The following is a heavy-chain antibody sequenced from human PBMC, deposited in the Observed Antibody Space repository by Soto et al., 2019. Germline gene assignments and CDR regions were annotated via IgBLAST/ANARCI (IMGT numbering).Heavy chain of an antibody. Sequence: QVQLVESGGGVVQPGRSLRLSCAASGFTFSSYGMHWVRQAPGKGLEWVAVIWYDGSNKYYADSVKGRFTISRDNSKNTLYLQMNSLRAEDKAVYYCARVNYDILTGYYLADYYYYYMDVWGKGTTVTVSS. CDR2: IWYDGSNK. V-gene: IGHV3-33*01. D-gene: IGHD3-9*01. CDR1: GFTFSSYG. CDR3: ARVNYDILTGYYLADYYYYYMDV. J-gene: IGHJ6*03.